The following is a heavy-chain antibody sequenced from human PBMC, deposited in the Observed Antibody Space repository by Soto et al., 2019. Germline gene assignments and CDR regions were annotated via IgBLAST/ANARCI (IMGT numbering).Heavy chain of an antibody. CDR2: IYTSGST. Sequence: PSETLSLTCTVSGVSISSYYWSWIRQPAGKGLEWIGRIYTSGSTNYNPSLKSRVTMSVDTSKNQFSLKLSSVTAADTAVYYCARGDYYDSSGYYAPYYYGMDFWGQGTTVTVSS. CDR3: ARGDYYDSSGYYAPYYYGMDF. V-gene: IGHV4-4*07. CDR1: GVSISSYY. J-gene: IGHJ6*02. D-gene: IGHD3-22*01.